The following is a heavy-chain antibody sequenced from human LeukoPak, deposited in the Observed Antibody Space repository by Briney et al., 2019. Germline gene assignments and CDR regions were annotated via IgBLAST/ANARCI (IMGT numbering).Heavy chain of an antibody. Sequence: ASVKVSCKAPGGTFSNYGFTWVRQAPGQGLECMGAIVPAFGTTNYAEKFQDRVTITADTPTSTVYMQLSSLRSEDTAVYYCARVGGPMVRGVFDSRGQGTLLTVSS. CDR2: IVPAFGTT. CDR1: GGTFSNYG. V-gene: IGHV1-69*06. CDR3: ARVGGPMVRGVFDS. D-gene: IGHD3-10*01. J-gene: IGHJ4*02.